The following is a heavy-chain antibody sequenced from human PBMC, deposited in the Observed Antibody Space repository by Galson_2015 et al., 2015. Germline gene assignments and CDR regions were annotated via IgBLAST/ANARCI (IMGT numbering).Heavy chain of an antibody. D-gene: IGHD3-10*01. CDR1: GYTFATYA. J-gene: IGHJ6*02. CDR3: ARERVSLWFGDPRTDV. Sequence: SVKVSCKASGYTFATYAIHWVRQAPGQRLEWMGWINAGNGNTKYSQKFQGRVTITRDTAASTVYMELSSLRSEDTAVYFCARERVSLWFGDPRTDVWGQGTTVTVSS. CDR2: INAGNGNT. V-gene: IGHV1-3*01.